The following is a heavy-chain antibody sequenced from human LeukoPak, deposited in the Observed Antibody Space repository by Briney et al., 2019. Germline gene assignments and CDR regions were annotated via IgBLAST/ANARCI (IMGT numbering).Heavy chain of an antibody. V-gene: IGHV3-30*18. CDR2: ISYDGSNK. J-gene: IGHJ4*02. CDR1: GFTFSSYG. D-gene: IGHD2-2*01. CDR3: AKDRGSCSSTSCCYFDY. Sequence: GRSLRLSCAASGFTFSSYGMHWVRQAPGKGLEWVAVISYDGSNKFYADSVKGRFTISRDNSKNTLYLQMNSLRAEDTAVYYCAKDRGSCSSTSCCYFDYWGQGTLVTVSS.